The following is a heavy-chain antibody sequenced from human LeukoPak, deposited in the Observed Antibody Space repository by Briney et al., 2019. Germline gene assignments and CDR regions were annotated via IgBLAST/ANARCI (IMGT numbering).Heavy chain of an antibody. CDR2: IYAGDSDT. V-gene: IGHV5-51*01. CDR1: GYIFSDYW. Sequence: GESLKISCRGSGYIFSDYWIGWVRQMPGRGLEWMGIIYAGDSDTRYMPSFQGQVTISADKSINTAYLQWSSLKASDTAVYFCGRERGYYCSTGSCYFDFWGQGTLVTVSS. J-gene: IGHJ4*02. CDR3: GRERGYYCSTGSCYFDF. D-gene: IGHD2-15*01.